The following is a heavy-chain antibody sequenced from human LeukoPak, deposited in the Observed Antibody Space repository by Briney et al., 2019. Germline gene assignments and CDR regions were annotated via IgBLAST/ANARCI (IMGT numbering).Heavy chain of an antibody. V-gene: IGHV3-53*01. CDR3: ARDPGGNGYNWFDP. CDR2: IYSGGST. D-gene: IGHD3-16*01. Sequence: PGGSLRLSCAASGFTVSSNSMSWVRQAPGKGLEWASVIYSGGSTYYPDSVKGRFTIPRDNSKNTLYLQMNSLRDEDTAVYYCARDPGGNGYNWFDPWGQGTLVTVSS. J-gene: IGHJ5*02. CDR1: GFTVSSNS.